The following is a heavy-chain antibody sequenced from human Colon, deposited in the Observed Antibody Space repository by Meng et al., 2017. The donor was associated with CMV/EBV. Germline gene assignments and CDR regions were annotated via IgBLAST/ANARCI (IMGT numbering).Heavy chain of an antibody. V-gene: IGHV2-5*02. CDR1: GVSLTASGVG. D-gene: IGHD6-19*01. Sequence: FSGVSLTASGVGVGWIRQPPGKAPEWLALFYGDGDKRYRASLKSRLTITKDTSKSEVVLTMTNMDPVDTATYYCVHEAAAVAGAFDYWGQESWSPSPQ. CDR3: VHEAAAVAGAFDY. CDR2: FYGDGDK. J-gene: IGHJ4*01.